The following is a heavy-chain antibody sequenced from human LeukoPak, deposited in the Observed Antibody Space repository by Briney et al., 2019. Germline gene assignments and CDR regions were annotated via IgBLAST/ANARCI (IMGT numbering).Heavy chain of an antibody. D-gene: IGHD1-26*01. Sequence: PGGSLRLSCAASGFTFSSYEMNWVRQAPGKGLEWVSHIRSSGSTIYYADSVKGRFTISRDNSENTLFLQMNSLRAEDTAVYYCAKHIIVGTTKSMDSWGQGTLVTVSS. V-gene: IGHV3-48*03. J-gene: IGHJ4*02. CDR1: GFTFSSYE. CDR2: IRSSGSTI. CDR3: AKHIIVGTTKSMDS.